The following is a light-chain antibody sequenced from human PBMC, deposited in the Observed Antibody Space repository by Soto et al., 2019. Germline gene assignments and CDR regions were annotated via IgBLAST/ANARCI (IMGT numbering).Light chain of an antibody. CDR1: ENVGTN. Sequence: IVMTQSPATLSVSPGDEVTLSCRASENVGTNLAWYQQKPGQAPRLLIYGSSTRATGIPATFSGSGSGTEFTLTINRLQSEESAIFYCQQYNNWGLSFGGGTKVEFK. J-gene: IGKJ4*01. CDR2: GSS. V-gene: IGKV3D-15*01. CDR3: QQYNNWGLS.